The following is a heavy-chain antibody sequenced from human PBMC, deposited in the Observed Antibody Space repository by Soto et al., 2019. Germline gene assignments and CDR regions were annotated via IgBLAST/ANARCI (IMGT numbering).Heavy chain of an antibody. CDR3: AGRRTTVTPGNYYYYGMDV. CDR1: GGSFSGYY. CDR2: INHSGSN. V-gene: IGHV4-34*01. D-gene: IGHD4-4*01. Sequence: QVQLQQWGAGLLKPSATLSLTCAVYGGSFSGYYWSWIRQPPGKGLEWIGEINHSGSNNYNPSLKSRVTISVDTSKNQFSLKLSSVNAADTAVYYCAGRRTTVTPGNYYYYGMDVWGQGTTVTVSS. J-gene: IGHJ6*02.